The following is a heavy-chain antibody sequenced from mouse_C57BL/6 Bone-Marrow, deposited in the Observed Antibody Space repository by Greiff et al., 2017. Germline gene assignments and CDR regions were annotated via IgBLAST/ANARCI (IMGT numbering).Heavy chain of an antibody. D-gene: IGHD6-5*01. V-gene: IGHV14-4*01. J-gene: IGHJ2*01. CDR1: GFNITDDY. Sequence: EVKLLESGAELVRPGASVKLSCTASGFNITDDYMNWVKQRPEQGLEWIGWIDPENGDTEYASKFQGKATITADTSSNTAYLQLRSLTSEDTAVYYCTTPLCNDEGYWGQGTTLTGSS. CDR2: IDPENGDT. CDR3: TTPLCNDEGY.